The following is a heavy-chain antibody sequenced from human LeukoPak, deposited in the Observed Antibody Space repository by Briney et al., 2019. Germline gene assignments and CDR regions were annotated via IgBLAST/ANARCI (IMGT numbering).Heavy chain of an antibody. D-gene: IGHD2-2*01. CDR3: ARADIVIVAAASPYYYGMDV. Sequence: ASVKVSCRSSGGTFSSYAISWVRQAPGQGLEWMGGIIPIFETANYAQKFQGRVTITADESTSTAYMELSRLRSEDTAMYFCARADIVIVAAASPYYYGMDVWGQGTTVTVSS. J-gene: IGHJ6*02. CDR1: GGTFSSYA. CDR2: IIPIFETA. V-gene: IGHV1-69*13.